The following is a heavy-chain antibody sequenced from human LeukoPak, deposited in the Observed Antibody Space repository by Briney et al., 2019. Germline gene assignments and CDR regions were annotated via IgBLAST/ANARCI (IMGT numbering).Heavy chain of an antibody. D-gene: IGHD6-19*01. CDR2: ISVYNGDT. CDR1: GYTFTSYG. V-gene: IGHV1-18*04. Sequence: ASVKVSCKASGYTFTSYGITWVRQAPGPGLEWMGWISVYNGDTNYAQKLQGRVTMTTETSTSTAYMELRSLRSNDTAVYYCARDYSGRSQALDYWGQGTLVTVSS. CDR3: ARDYSGRSQALDY. J-gene: IGHJ4*02.